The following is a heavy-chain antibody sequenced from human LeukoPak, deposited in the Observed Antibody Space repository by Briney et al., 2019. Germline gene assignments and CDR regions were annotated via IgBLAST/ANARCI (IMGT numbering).Heavy chain of an antibody. D-gene: IGHD6-13*01. V-gene: IGHV1-2*02. CDR1: GYTFTGYY. CDR3: ARAIAAADLDY. J-gene: IGHJ4*02. CDR2: INPKSGGT. Sequence: ASVKVSCKASGYTFTGYYMHWVRQAPGQGLEWRGWINPKSGGTNYAQKFQGRVTMTRDTSISTAYMELSRLRSDDTAVYYCARAIAAADLDYWGQGTLVTVSS.